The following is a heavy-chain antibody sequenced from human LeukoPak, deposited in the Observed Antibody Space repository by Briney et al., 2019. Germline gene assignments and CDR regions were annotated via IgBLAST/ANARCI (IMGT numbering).Heavy chain of an antibody. J-gene: IGHJ4*02. V-gene: IGHV3-23*01. CDR3: ASQTTGFGYSYGLFDY. D-gene: IGHD5-18*01. Sequence: GGSLRLSCAASGFSVSNNYMSWVRQAPGKGLEWVSVISGSGGTTYYADSVKGRFTISRDNSKNTLYLQMNSLRAEDTAVYYCASQTTGFGYSYGLFDYWGQGTLVTVSS. CDR1: GFSVSNNY. CDR2: ISGSGGTT.